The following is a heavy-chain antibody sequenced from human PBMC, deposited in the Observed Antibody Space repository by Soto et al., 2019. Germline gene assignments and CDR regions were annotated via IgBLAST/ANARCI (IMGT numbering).Heavy chain of an antibody. CDR3: ANLAAAIQTQKIEDY. CDR2: ISAGGGST. CDR1: GFTFSSYA. Sequence: GGSLRLSXAASGFTFSSYAMSWVRQAPGKGLEWVSTISAGGGSTYYADSVKGRFTISRDNSKNTLYLQMNSLRAEDTAVYYCANLAAAIQTQKIEDYWGQGTLVTVSS. D-gene: IGHD6-13*01. J-gene: IGHJ4*02. V-gene: IGHV3-23*01.